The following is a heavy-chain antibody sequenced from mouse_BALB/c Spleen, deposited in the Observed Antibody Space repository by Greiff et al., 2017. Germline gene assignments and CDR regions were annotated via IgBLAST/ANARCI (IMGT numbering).Heavy chain of an antibody. CDR2: IDPSDSYT. CDR3: ARGDGYYAMDY. CDR1: GYSFTSYD. D-gene: IGHD2-3*01. Sequence: QVQLQQSGPELVKPGALVKISCKASGYSFTSYDINWVKQRPGQGLEWIGEIDPSDSYTNYNQKFKGKATLTVDKSSRTAYMQLSSLTSEDSAVYYCARGDGYYAMDYWGQGTSVTVSS. J-gene: IGHJ4*01. V-gene: IGHV1S126*01.